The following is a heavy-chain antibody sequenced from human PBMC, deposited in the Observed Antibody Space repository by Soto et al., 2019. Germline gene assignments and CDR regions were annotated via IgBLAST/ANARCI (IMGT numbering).Heavy chain of an antibody. D-gene: IGHD3-16*01. V-gene: IGHV3-23*01. J-gene: IGHJ5*02. CDR2: ISGSGGST. Sequence: GGSLRLSFAASGFTFSTYAMSWVRQAPGKGLEWVSAISGSGGSTYYADSVRGRFTIFRDNSKNTLLLQMNSLRAEDTAVYYCEKDSHWGIISRTHDLWGQGTRVTVSS. CDR1: GFTFSTYA. CDR3: EKDSHWGIISRTHDL.